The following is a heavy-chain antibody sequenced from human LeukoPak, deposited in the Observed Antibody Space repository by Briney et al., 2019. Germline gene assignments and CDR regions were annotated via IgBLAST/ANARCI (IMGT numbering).Heavy chain of an antibody. V-gene: IGHV3-74*01. D-gene: IGHD2-8*01. Sequence: GGSLRLSCAASGFTFSSHWMHWVRQAPGKGLVWVSRINTDGSSRNYADSVKGRFTISRDNAKSTLCLQMDSLSAEDTAVYYCARGYSTTPNQNWFDPWGQGTLVTVSS. CDR1: GFTFSSHW. CDR3: ARGYSTTPNQNWFDP. CDR2: INTDGSSR. J-gene: IGHJ5*02.